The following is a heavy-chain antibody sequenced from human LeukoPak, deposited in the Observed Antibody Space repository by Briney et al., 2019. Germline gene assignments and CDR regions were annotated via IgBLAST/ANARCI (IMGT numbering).Heavy chain of an antibody. D-gene: IGHD3-3*01. CDR1: GYTFTSSG. Sequence: ASVKVSCKASGYTFTSSGISWVRQAPGQGLEWMGWSSAYNGNTNYAQKLQGRVTMTTDTSTSTAYMELRSLRSDDTAVYYCARDGSGYYDFWSGYRAGGYYYYYYMDVWGKGTTVTVSS. CDR2: SSAYNGNT. J-gene: IGHJ6*03. V-gene: IGHV1-18*01. CDR3: ARDGSGYYDFWSGYRAGGYYYYYYMDV.